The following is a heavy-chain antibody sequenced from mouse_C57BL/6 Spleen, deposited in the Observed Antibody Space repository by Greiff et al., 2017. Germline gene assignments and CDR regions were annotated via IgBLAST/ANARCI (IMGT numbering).Heavy chain of an antibody. CDR2: IDPSDSET. D-gene: IGHD1-1*01. J-gene: IGHJ2*01. Sequence: QVQLQQPGAELVRPGSSVKLSCKASGYTFTSYWMHWVKQRPIQGLEWIGNIDPSDSETHYNQKFKDKATLTVDKSSSTAYMQLSSLTSEDSAVYYCARDAYGSIYYCDYWGQGTTLTVSS. V-gene: IGHV1-52*01. CDR1: GYTFTSYW. CDR3: ARDAYGSIYYCDY.